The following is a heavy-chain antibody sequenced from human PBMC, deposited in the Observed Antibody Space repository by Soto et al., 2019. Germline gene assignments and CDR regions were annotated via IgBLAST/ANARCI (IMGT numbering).Heavy chain of an antibody. D-gene: IGHD2-2*01. CDR3: ARDRGGDIVVVPAAMPDY. CDR2: IWYDGSNK. Sequence: VAVIWYDGSNKYYAGSVKGRFTISRDNSKNTLYLQMNSLRAEDTAVYYCARDRGGDIVVVPAAMPDYWGQGTLVTVSS. J-gene: IGHJ4*02. V-gene: IGHV3-33*01.